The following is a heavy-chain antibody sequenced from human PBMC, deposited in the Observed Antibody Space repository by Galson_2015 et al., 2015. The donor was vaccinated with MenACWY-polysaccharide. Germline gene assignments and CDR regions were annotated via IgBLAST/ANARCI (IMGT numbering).Heavy chain of an antibody. CDR1: GFTFSSYA. CDR2: ISGSGGST. CDR3: AKDGRGATKVCVFDY. D-gene: IGHD1-26*01. V-gene: IGHV3-23*01. J-gene: IGHJ4*02. Sequence: SLRLSCAASGFTFSSYAMSWVRQAPGKGLEWVSAISGSGGSTYYADSVKGRFTISRDNSKNTLYLQMNSLRAEDTAVYYCAKDGRGATKVCVFDYWVQGTLVTVSS.